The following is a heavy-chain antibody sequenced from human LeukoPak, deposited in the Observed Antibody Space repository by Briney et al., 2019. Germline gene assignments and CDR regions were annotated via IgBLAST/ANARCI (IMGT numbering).Heavy chain of an antibody. CDR3: VRASLIRGLVGYYFDS. J-gene: IGHJ4*01. CDR2: MNPKSGNT. V-gene: IGHV1-8*02. CDR1: GGTFSSYA. D-gene: IGHD3-16*02. Sequence: ASVEVSCKASGGTFSSYAINWVRQATGQGLEWMGGMNPKSGNTDHAQKLQGRVTTSRNTSVSGAYLELSSQRSEYAAVYFCVRASLIRGLVGYYFDSSGAGNPVT.